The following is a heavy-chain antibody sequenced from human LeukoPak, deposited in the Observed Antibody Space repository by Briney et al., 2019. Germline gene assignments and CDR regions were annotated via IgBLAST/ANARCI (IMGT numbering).Heavy chain of an antibody. D-gene: IGHD4-17*01. J-gene: IGHJ4*02. V-gene: IGHV3-74*01. CDR3: AKGGATVIDY. CDR2: INSDGSST. Sequence: GGSLRLSCAASGFTFSSYWMHWVRQAPGKGLVWVSRINSDGSSTTSADSVKGRFTISRDNAKNTLYLQMNSLRAEDTAVYYCAKGGATVIDYWGQGTLVTVSS. CDR1: GFTFSSYW.